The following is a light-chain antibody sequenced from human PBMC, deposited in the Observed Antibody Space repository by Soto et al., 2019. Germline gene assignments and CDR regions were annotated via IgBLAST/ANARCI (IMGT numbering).Light chain of an antibody. J-gene: IGLJ3*02. CDR1: SSDVGGYNY. V-gene: IGLV2-14*01. Sequence: QSVPTQPASVSGSPGQSITISCTGTSSDVGGYNYVSWYQQHPGKAPKLMIYEVSNRPSGVSTRFSGSKSGNTASLTISGLQAEDEADYYCSSYTGSNSWVFGGGTKLTVL. CDR2: EVS. CDR3: SSYTGSNSWV.